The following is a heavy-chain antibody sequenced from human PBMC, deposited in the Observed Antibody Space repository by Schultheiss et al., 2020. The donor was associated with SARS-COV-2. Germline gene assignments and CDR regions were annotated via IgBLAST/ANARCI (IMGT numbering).Heavy chain of an antibody. J-gene: IGHJ4*02. V-gene: IGHV4-34*01. CDR1: GGSFSGYY. Sequence: SETLSLTCAVYGGSFSGYYWSWIRQPPGKGLEWIGYIYYSGSTYYNPSLKSRVSIAVDTSENQVSLRLTSVTAADTAVYYCARLGRSFFDYWGQGTLVTVSS. CDR3: ARLGRSFFDY. CDR2: IYYSGST.